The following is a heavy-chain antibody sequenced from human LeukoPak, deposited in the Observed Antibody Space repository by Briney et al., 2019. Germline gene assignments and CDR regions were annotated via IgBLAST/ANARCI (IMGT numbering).Heavy chain of an antibody. Sequence: PGGSLRLSCAASGFTFSSYAMSWVRQAPGKGLEWVSAISGSGGSTYCADSVKGRFTISRDNSKNTLYLQMNSLRAEDTAVYYCAKLSSGYYYAAFDYWGQGTLVTVSS. CDR1: GFTFSSYA. CDR3: AKLSSGYYYAAFDY. J-gene: IGHJ4*02. CDR2: ISGSGGST. V-gene: IGHV3-23*01. D-gene: IGHD3-22*01.